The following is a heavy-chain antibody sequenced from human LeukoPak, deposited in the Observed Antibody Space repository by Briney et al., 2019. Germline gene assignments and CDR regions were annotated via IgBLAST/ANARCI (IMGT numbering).Heavy chain of an antibody. Sequence: GASVKVSCKACGYTFTGYYMHWVRQPPGQGLEWMGLINPNSGGTNYAQKFQDRVNMTRDTSISTAYIELSRLRSDDTAVYYCARGGDYFNYYYYYYMDVWGKGTTVTVSS. CDR1: GYTFTGYY. CDR3: ARGGDYFNYYYYYYMDV. V-gene: IGHV1-2*02. CDR2: INPNSGGT. J-gene: IGHJ6*03. D-gene: IGHD2/OR15-2a*01.